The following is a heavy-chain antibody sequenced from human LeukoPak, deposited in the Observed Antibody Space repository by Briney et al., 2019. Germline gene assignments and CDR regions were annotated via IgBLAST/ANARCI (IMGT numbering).Heavy chain of an antibody. CDR3: ARVSGWCSSSTCYSFDY. Sequence: TPSETLSLTCSVSAGSIIRYYGSWIRQPPGRGLEWIGYIYHTGTTNYNPSLKSRVTISVNTSTNQLSLRLNSVTAADTAVYYCARVSGWCSSSTCYSFDYWGQGSLVTASS. D-gene: IGHD2-2*01. V-gene: IGHV4-59*12. CDR1: AGSIIRYY. J-gene: IGHJ4*02. CDR2: IYHTGTT.